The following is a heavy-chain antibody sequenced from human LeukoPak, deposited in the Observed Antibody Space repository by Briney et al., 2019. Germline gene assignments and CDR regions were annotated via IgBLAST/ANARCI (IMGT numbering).Heavy chain of an antibody. Sequence: GESLKISCKGSGYSFTSYWIGWVRQMPGKGLEWMGIIYPGDSDTRYSPSFQGQVTTSADKSISTAYLQWSSLKASDTAMYYCARGYYYDSSGYPDAFDIWGQGTMVTVSS. V-gene: IGHV5-51*01. CDR3: ARGYYYDSSGYPDAFDI. J-gene: IGHJ3*02. D-gene: IGHD3-22*01. CDR1: GYSFTSYW. CDR2: IYPGDSDT.